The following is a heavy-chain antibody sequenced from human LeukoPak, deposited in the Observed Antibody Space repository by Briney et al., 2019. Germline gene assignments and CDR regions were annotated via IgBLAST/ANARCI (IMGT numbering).Heavy chain of an antibody. D-gene: IGHD2-15*01. V-gene: IGHV3-72*01. CDR2: SRNKVNSYTT. Sequence: PGGSLRLSCVASGFTFSDHHMDWVRQAPGKGLEWVGRSRNKVNSYTTEYAASVKDRFTISRDDSTTSLYLEMNSLKTEDTAVYFCARVWGSGNWYFDLWGRGTLVTVSS. J-gene: IGHJ2*01. CDR1: GFTFSDHH. CDR3: ARVWGSGNWYFDL.